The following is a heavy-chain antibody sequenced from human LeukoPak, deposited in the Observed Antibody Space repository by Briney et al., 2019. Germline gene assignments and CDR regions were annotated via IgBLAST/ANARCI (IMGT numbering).Heavy chain of an antibody. D-gene: IGHD6-6*01. Sequence: QTLSLTCTFSGFSLSTSGMCVSWIRQPPGKALEWLARIDWDDDKYYSTSLKTRLTISKDTSKNQVVLTMTNMDPVDTATYYCARMYSGSFDDAFDIWGQGTMVTVSS. J-gene: IGHJ3*02. CDR3: ARMYSGSFDDAFDI. CDR1: GFSLSTSGMC. CDR2: IDWDDDK. V-gene: IGHV2-70*11.